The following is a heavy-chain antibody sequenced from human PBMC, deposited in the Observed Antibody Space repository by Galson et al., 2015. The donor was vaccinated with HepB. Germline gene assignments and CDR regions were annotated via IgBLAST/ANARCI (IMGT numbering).Heavy chain of an antibody. Sequence: SSNTIYYADSVKGRFTISRDNAKNSMYLQMNSLRHEDTAVYYCARDNMVVVLGTTLYNWFDPWGQGTLVTVSS. CDR3: ARDNMVVVLGTTLYNWFDP. D-gene: IGHD2-21*01. CDR2: SSNTI. V-gene: IGHV3-48*02. J-gene: IGHJ5*02.